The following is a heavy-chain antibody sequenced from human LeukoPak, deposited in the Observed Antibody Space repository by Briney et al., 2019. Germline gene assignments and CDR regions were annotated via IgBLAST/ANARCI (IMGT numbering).Heavy chain of an antibody. CDR2: IWYDGSNK. CDR3: ARLRGAPTRYYFDY. V-gene: IGHV3-33*01. D-gene: IGHD1-26*01. Sequence: GGSLRLSCAASGFTFSDYGMHWVRQAPGQGLEWVAVIWYDGSNKYYADSVKGRFTISRDNSKNTLYLQINSLRAEDTAVYYCARLRGAPTRYYFDYWGQGTLVTVSS. CDR1: GFTFSDYG. J-gene: IGHJ4*02.